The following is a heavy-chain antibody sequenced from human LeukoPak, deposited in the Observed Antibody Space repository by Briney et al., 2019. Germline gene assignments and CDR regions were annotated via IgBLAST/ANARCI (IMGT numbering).Heavy chain of an antibody. V-gene: IGHV1-69*13. D-gene: IGHD2-2*01. CDR3: AGGGPAASFDY. J-gene: IGHJ4*02. CDR2: IIPIFGTA. CDR1: GYTFTGYY. Sequence: ASVKVSCKASGYTFTGYYMHWVRQAPGQGLEWMGWIIPIFGTANYAQKFQGRVTITADESTSTAYMELSSLRSEDTAVYYCAGGGPAASFDYWGQGTLVTVSS.